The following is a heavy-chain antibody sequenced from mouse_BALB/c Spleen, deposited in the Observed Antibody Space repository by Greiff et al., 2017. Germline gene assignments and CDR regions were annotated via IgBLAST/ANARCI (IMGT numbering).Heavy chain of an antibody. V-gene: IGHV1-69*02. CDR3: TSDVDD. J-gene: IGHJ2*01. CDR1: GYTFTSYW. Sequence: QVQLQQPGAELVRPGASVKLSCKASGYTFTSYWINWVKQRPGQGLEWIGNIYPSASYTNYKPKFKDKATLTVDKSSSTAYMQLSSPTSEDSAVYYCTSDVDDWGQGTTLTVSS. D-gene: IGHD3-1*01. CDR2: IYPSASYT.